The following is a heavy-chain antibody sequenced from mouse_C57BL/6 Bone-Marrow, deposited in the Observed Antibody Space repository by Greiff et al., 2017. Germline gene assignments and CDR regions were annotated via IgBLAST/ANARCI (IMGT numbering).Heavy chain of an antibody. CDR1: GYTFTSYW. CDR3: ARTGLRREGYYFDY. J-gene: IGHJ2*01. V-gene: IGHV1-64*01. Sequence: QVQLHQPGAELVKPGASVKLSCKASGYTFTSYWMHWVKQRPGQGLEWIGMIHPNSGSTNYNEKFKSKATLTVDKSSSTAYMQLSSLTSEDSAVYYCARTGLRREGYYFDYWGQGTTLTVSS. D-gene: IGHD2-4*01. CDR2: IHPNSGST.